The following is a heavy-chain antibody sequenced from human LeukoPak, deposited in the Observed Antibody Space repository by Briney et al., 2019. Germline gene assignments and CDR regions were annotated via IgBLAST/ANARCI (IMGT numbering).Heavy chain of an antibody. J-gene: IGHJ4*02. D-gene: IGHD6-13*01. V-gene: IGHV5-51*01. CDR1: GYSLTSYW. CDR2: IYPGDSDT. CDR3: ARQYSSSWYWGYYFDY. Sequence: GESLKISCKGSGYSLTSYWIGWVRQMPGKGLEWMGIIYPGDSDTRYSPSFQGQVTISADKSISTAYLQWSSLKASDTAMYYCARQYSSSWYWGYYFDYWGQGTLVTVSS.